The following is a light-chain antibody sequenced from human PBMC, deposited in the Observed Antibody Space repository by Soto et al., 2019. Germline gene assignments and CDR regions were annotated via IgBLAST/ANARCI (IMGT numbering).Light chain of an antibody. J-gene: IGKJ5*01. V-gene: IGKV1-9*01. CDR1: QGISSY. Sequence: DIQLTQSPSFLSASVGDRVTITCRASQGISSYLAWYQQKPGKAPKLLIYAASTLQSGVPSRFSGSGSGTEFTLTISRLQPEDFATYYCQQLNSYPLTFGQGTRLEI. CDR2: AAS. CDR3: QQLNSYPLT.